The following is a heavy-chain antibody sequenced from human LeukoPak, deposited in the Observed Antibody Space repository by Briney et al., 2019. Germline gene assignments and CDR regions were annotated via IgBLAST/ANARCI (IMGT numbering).Heavy chain of an antibody. CDR2: ISSSSSYI. CDR1: GFTFSSYS. D-gene: IGHD6-13*01. V-gene: IGHV3-21*01. Sequence: GGSLRLSCAASGFTFSSYSMNWVRQAPGKGLEWVSSISSSSSYIYYADSVKGRFTISRDNAKNSLYLQMNSLRAEDTAVYYCARVGSAGTVSDRFDPWGQGTLVTVSS. J-gene: IGHJ5*02. CDR3: ARVGSAGTVSDRFDP.